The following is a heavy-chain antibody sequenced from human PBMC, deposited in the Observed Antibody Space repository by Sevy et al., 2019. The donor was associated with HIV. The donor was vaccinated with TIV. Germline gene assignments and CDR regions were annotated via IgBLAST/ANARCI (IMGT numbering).Heavy chain of an antibody. CDR2: ISGSGGST. Sequence: GGSLRLSCEASGFTFVTYAMNWVRQAPGKGLEWVSGISGSGGSTYYADSVKGRFTISRDNSKNTLYLQMNSLRAEDTAVYYCAKDVYDSSGYYSMGAFDIWGQGTLVTVSS. CDR1: GFTFVTYA. CDR3: AKDVYDSSGYYSMGAFDI. D-gene: IGHD3-22*01. V-gene: IGHV3-23*01. J-gene: IGHJ3*02.